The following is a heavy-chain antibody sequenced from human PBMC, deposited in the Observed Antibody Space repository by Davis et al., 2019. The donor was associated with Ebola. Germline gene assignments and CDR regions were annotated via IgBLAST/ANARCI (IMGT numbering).Heavy chain of an antibody. J-gene: IGHJ4*02. V-gene: IGHV1-69*05. CDR2: IIPKFATA. Sequence: SVKVSCKASGGTFSSYAFTWVRQAPGQGLEWVGGIIPKFATANYAQKFQGRVTMTTDTSTSTAYMELRSLKSDDTAVYYCARVLSSSWYGDDYWGQGTLVTVSS. CDR3: ARVLSSSWYGDDY. D-gene: IGHD6-13*01. CDR1: GGTFSSYA.